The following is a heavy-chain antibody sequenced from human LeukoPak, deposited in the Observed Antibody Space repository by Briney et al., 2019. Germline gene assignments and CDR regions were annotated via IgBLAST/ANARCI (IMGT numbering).Heavy chain of an antibody. J-gene: IGHJ4*02. D-gene: IGHD1-26*01. CDR3: AKGHIVGAITEFDY. CDR1: GFTFDDYT. Sequence: PGGSLRLSCAASGFTFDDYTMHWVRQTPGKGLEWVSLISWDGGSTYYADSVKGRFTISRDNSKNSLYLQMNSLRTEDTALYYCAKGHIVGAITEFDYWGQGILVTVSS. V-gene: IGHV3-43*01. CDR2: ISWDGGST.